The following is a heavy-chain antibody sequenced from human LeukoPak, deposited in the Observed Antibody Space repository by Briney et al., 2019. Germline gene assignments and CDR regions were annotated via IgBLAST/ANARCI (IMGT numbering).Heavy chain of an antibody. CDR2: IFYSGST. Sequence: SETLSLTCIVSSGSISTSNYYWGWVRQPPGKALEWIGNIFYSGSTYYSPSLKSRVAISLDTSRNQFSLKLSSVTAADTAVYYCARPHYYYYYMDVWGKGTTVTISS. CDR3: ARPHYYYYYMDV. CDR1: SGSISTSNYY. V-gene: IGHV4-39*01. J-gene: IGHJ6*03.